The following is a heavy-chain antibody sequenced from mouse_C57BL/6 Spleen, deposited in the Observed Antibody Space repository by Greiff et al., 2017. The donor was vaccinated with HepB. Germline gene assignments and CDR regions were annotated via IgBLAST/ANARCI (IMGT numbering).Heavy chain of an antibody. CDR2: INPNYGTT. CDR3: ARYPLYGSSWYFDV. D-gene: IGHD1-1*01. Sequence: EVKLMESGPELVKPGASVKISCKASGYSFTDYNMNWVKQSNGKSLGWIGVINPNYGTTSYNQKFKGKATLTVDQSSSTAYMQLNSLTSEDSAVYYCARYPLYGSSWYFDVWGTGTTVTVSS. J-gene: IGHJ1*03. CDR1: GYSFTDYN. V-gene: IGHV1-39*01.